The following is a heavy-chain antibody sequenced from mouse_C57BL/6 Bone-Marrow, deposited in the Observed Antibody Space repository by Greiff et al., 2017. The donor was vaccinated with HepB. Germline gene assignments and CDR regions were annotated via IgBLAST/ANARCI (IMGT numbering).Heavy chain of an antibody. CDR3: ARDGGYYAY. CDR2: ISDGGSYT. D-gene: IGHD3-2*02. CDR1: GFTFSSYA. Sequence: EVNLVESGGGLVKPGGSLKLSCAASGFTFSSYAMSWVRQTPEKRLEWVATISDGGSYTYYPDNVKGRFTISRDNAKNNLYLQMSHLKSEDTALYYCARDGGYYAYWGQGTLVTVSA. V-gene: IGHV5-4*01. J-gene: IGHJ3*01.